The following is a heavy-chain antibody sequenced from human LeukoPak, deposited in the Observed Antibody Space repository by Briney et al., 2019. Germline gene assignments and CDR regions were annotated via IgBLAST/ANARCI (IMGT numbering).Heavy chain of an antibody. Sequence: GGSLRLSCAASGFTFTSYSMNWVRQAPGKGLEWVSSISSGSTYVYYADSVRGRFTISRDNAKNSLYQQMNSLRAEDTAVYFCARDHDFWSGESLDYWGQGTLVTVSS. CDR1: GFTFTSYS. D-gene: IGHD3-3*01. V-gene: IGHV3-21*01. J-gene: IGHJ4*02. CDR3: ARDHDFWSGESLDY. CDR2: ISSGSTYV.